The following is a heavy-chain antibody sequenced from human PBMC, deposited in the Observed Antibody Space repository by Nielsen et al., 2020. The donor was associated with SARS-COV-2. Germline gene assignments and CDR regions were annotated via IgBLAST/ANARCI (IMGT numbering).Heavy chain of an antibody. Sequence: GESLKISCAASGFTFSSYWMHWVRQAPGKGLEWVAVISYDGSNKYYADSVKGRFTISRDNSKNTLYLQMNSLRAEDTAVYYCARESRPGWNFDYWGQGTLVTVSS. CDR2: ISYDGSNK. V-gene: IGHV3-30*03. CDR3: ARESRPGWNFDY. D-gene: IGHD6-19*01. CDR1: GFTFSSYW. J-gene: IGHJ4*02.